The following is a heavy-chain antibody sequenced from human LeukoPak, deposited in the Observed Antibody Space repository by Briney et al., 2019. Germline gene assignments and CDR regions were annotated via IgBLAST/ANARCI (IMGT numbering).Heavy chain of an antibody. CDR1: RFSFSLYN. V-gene: IGHV3-23*01. CDR3: AKLVDY. CDR2: ISVSGVST. J-gene: IGHJ4*02. Sequence: GGSLRLSCAASRFSFSLYNMNWVRQAPGKGLEWVSTISVSGVSTYYADSVKGRFTISRDNSKNTLFLRMNSLRAEDTAIYYCAKLVDYWGQGTLVTVSS.